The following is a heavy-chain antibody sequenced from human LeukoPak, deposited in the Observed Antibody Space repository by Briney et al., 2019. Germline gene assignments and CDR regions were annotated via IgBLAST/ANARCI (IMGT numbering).Heavy chain of an antibody. CDR3: ARGEYDYVWGSIDY. Sequence: ASVKVSCKASGYTFTGYYMHWVRQAPGQGLEWMGRVNPNSGGTNYAQKFQGRVTMTRDTSISTAYMELSRLRSDDTAVYYCARGEYDYVWGSIDYWGQGTLVTVSS. CDR2: VNPNSGGT. CDR1: GYTFTGYY. V-gene: IGHV1-2*06. J-gene: IGHJ4*02. D-gene: IGHD3-16*01.